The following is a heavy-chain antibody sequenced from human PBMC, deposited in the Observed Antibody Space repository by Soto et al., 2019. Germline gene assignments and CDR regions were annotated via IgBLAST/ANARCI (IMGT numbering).Heavy chain of an antibody. CDR3: ARDAPGVAPY. J-gene: IGHJ4*02. V-gene: IGHV4-31*03. D-gene: IGHD2-15*01. CDR1: GGSIIDGQTY. Sequence: QVQLQESGPGLVKPSQTLSLTCTVSGGSIIDGQTYLNWIRQHPERGLAWMGYINYRGTTNYSPALKSRTLISIDTSKIQFSLTLTSVTAADTAVYYCARDAPGVAPYWGQGTLVTVSS. CDR2: INYRGTT.